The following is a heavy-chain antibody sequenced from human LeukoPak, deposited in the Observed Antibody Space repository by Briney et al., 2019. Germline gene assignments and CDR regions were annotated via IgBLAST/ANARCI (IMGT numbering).Heavy chain of an antibody. CDR1: GFTFTSYS. V-gene: IGHV3-23*01. CDR2: ISGGGGST. CDR3: ARSGAVAGGSNLDY. Sequence: GGSLRLSCAASGFTFTSYSMNWVRQAPGKGLEWVSTISGGGGSTYYADSVKGRFTISRDNSKNTLYLQMNSLRAEDTAVYYCARSGAVAGGSNLDYWGQGTLVTVSS. J-gene: IGHJ4*02. D-gene: IGHD6-19*01.